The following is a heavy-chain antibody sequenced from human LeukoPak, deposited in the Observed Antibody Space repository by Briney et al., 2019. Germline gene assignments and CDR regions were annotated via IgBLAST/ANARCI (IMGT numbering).Heavy chain of an antibody. V-gene: IGHV4-39*07. CDR1: GGSISSSSYY. J-gene: IGHJ5*02. D-gene: IGHD3-10*01. Sequence: SETLSLTCTVSGGSISSSSYYWGWIRQPPGKGLEWIGSIYYSGSTYYNPSLKSRVTISVDTSKNQFSLKLSSVTAADTAVYYSARVREYYYGSGSYTYWFDPWGQGTLVTVSS. CDR2: IYYSGST. CDR3: ARVREYYYGSGSYTYWFDP.